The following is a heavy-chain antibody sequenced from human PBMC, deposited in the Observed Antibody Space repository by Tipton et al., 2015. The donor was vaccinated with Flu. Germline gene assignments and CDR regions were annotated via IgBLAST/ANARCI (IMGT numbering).Heavy chain of an antibody. D-gene: IGHD6-6*01. CDR3: ARHRLAARSSFDC. CDR1: GGSISSYY. Sequence: TLSLTCTVSGGSISSYYWSWIRQPPGKGLEWIGYIYYSGSTNYNPSLKSRVTISVDTSKNQFSLKLGSVTAADTAVYYCARHRLAARSSFDCWGQGTLVTVSS. J-gene: IGHJ4*02. CDR2: IYYSGST. V-gene: IGHV4-59*08.